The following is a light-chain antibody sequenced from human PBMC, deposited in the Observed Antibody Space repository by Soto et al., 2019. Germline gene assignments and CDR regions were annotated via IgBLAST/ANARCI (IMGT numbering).Light chain of an antibody. J-gene: IGKJ4*01. Sequence: EIVLTQSPGTLSLSPGERATLSCRASQSVSSSDLAWYQQKPGQAPRLLIYGASSRATGIPDRFSGSGSGTDFTLTISRLEPEDVAVYYCQQYGTSPRTFGGGTKVEIK. CDR1: QSVSSSD. CDR2: GAS. V-gene: IGKV3-20*01. CDR3: QQYGTSPRT.